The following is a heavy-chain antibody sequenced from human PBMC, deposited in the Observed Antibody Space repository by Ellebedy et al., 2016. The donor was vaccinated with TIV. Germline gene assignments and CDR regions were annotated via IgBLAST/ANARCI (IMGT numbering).Heavy chain of an antibody. J-gene: IGHJ4*02. CDR1: GFTFSGYA. CDR3: ARGAVVGLIWSGYYCDY. Sequence: GESLKISCVASGFTFSGYAMSWVRQAPGKGLEWVSGINNGGRTTSYADSVKGRFTISRDNSRSTLYLQMNSLRAEDSAVYYCARGAVVGLIWSGYYCDYWGQGSLVTVSS. V-gene: IGHV3-23*01. D-gene: IGHD3-3*01. CDR2: INNGGRTT.